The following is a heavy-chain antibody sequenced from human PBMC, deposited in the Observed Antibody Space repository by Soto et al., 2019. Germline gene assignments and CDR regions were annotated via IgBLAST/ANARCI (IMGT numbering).Heavy chain of an antibody. V-gene: IGHV3-23*01. Sequence: GGSLRLSCAASGFTFSSYAMSWVRQAPGKGLEWVSAISGSGGSTYYADSVKGRFTISRDNSRNTLYLQMNSLRAEDTAVYYCAKDKWIAVAVPFDYWGQGTLVTVSS. J-gene: IGHJ4*02. D-gene: IGHD6-19*01. CDR3: AKDKWIAVAVPFDY. CDR2: ISGSGGST. CDR1: GFTFSSYA.